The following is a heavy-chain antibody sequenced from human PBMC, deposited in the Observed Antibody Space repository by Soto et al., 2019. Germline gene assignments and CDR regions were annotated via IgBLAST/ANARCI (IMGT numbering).Heavy chain of an antibody. V-gene: IGHV3-20*04. D-gene: IGHD2-15*01. Sequence: GGSLRLSCAASGFTFDEYGMTWVRQAPGKGLEWVSGISWNGGNTDYAGSVKGRFTISRDNAKNTLYLQMNSLRVEDTAVYYCARPRYCSGGSCSNCFAPWGQGTLVTVSS. CDR1: GFTFDEYG. CDR2: ISWNGGNT. J-gene: IGHJ5*02. CDR3: ARPRYCSGGSCSNCFAP.